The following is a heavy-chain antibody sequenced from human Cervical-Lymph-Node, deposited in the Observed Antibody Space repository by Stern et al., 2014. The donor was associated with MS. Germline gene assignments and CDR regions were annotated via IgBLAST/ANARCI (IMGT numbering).Heavy chain of an antibody. D-gene: IGHD3-3*01. V-gene: IGHV1-46*03. CDR3: ARDLLQYTGYGMDV. Sequence: VQLVEPGAEVKKPGASVKVSCKASGYTFTAYYMHWVRQAPGQGLEWMGLINPTVGTTSYARKFQGRVTMTRDTSTSTVYMELRSLRSEDTAVYYCARDLLQYTGYGMDVWGQGTTVTVFS. J-gene: IGHJ6*02. CDR1: GYTFTAYY. CDR2: INPTVGTT.